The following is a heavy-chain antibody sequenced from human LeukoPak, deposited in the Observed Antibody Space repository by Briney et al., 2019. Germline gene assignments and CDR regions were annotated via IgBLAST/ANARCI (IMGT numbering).Heavy chain of an antibody. CDR1: GGSISSYY. D-gene: IGHD3-10*01. Sequence: PSETLSLTCTVSGGSISSYYWSWIRQSPGKGLEWIGYIYYSGSTNYNPSLKSRVTISVDTSKNQFSLKLSSVTAADTAVYYCARLNYYGSGSFPFDYWGQGTLVTVSS. CDR3: ARLNYYGSGSFPFDY. J-gene: IGHJ4*02. V-gene: IGHV4-59*01. CDR2: IYYSGST.